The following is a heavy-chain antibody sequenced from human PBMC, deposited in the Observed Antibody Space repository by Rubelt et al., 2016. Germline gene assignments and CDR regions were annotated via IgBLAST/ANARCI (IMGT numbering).Heavy chain of an antibody. CDR3: ARDNSNYVVSYNWFDA. Sequence: GKGLVWVSRINSDGSTTSYADSVKGRFTISRDDAKNTLYLQMNSLRAEDTAVYYCARDNSNYVVSYNWFDAWGQGTLATVSS. J-gene: IGHJ5*02. V-gene: IGHV3-74*01. CDR2: INSDGSTT. D-gene: IGHD4-11*01.